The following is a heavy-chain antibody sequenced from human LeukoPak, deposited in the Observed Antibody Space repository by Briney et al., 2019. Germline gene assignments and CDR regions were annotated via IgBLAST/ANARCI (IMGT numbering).Heavy chain of an antibody. D-gene: IGHD3-22*01. CDR1: GYSISSDCY. CDR3: ARAPRDTSGYYKRSFDY. J-gene: IGHJ4*02. CDR2: IYHSGYT. V-gene: IGHV4-38-2*02. Sequence: PSETLSLSCTVSGYSISSDCYWGWIRQPPGQGLEWIGGIYHSGYTYYYPSLKSRVTISVDTSKNQFSLKLSSVTAADTAVYYCARAPRDTSGYYKRSFDYWGQGTLVTVSS.